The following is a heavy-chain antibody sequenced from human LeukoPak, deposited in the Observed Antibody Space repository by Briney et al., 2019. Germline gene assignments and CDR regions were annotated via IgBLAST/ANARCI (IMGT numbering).Heavy chain of an antibody. Sequence: SETLSLTCTVSGGSLSSYYWSWIRQPPGKGLEWIGYIYYSGSTNYNPSLKSRVTISIETSKNQFPLKLSSVTAADTAVYYWARHYYNSGYGFFQHWGQGTLVTASS. CDR3: ARHYYNSGYGFFQH. V-gene: IGHV4-59*08. CDR1: GGSLSSYY. D-gene: IGHD3-22*01. J-gene: IGHJ1*01. CDR2: IYYSGST.